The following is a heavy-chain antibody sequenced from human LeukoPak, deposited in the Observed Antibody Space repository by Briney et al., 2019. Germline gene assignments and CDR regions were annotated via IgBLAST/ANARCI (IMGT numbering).Heavy chain of an antibody. Sequence: GGSLRLSCAASGFTFSSYWMHWVRQAPGKGLVWVSRVNSDGSSTTYADSVKGRFTISRDNARNTLYLQMNSLRAEDTAVYYCARGSTQYSSGWYGLDYWGQGTLVTVSS. CDR3: ARGSTQYSSGWYGLDY. J-gene: IGHJ4*02. CDR2: VNSDGSST. V-gene: IGHV3-74*01. CDR1: GFTFSSYW. D-gene: IGHD6-19*01.